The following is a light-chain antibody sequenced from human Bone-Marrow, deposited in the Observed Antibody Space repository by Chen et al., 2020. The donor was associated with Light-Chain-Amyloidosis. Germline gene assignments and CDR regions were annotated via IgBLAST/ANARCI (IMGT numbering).Light chain of an antibody. J-gene: IGKJ1*01. CDR2: ATS. CDR3: QQYNNWPSWT. Sequence: ELVVTQSPATLSVSPGEGATLTCRASQNVNRHVAWYQQKPGQAPRLLMSATSTRATGIPGRFSGSGSGTEFTLTISSLQSEDSAVYYCQQYNNWPSWTFGPGTKVEIK. V-gene: IGKV3-15*01. CDR1: QNVNRH.